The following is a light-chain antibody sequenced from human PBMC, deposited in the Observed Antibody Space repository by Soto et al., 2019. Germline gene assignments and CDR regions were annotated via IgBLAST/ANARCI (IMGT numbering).Light chain of an antibody. Sequence: QSALTQPASVSGSPGQSVTISCSGSSSDVGAYNYVSWYQRHPGKAPKLMIYDVTNRPAGVSNRFSGSKSGNTASLTISGLQAEDEADDFCSSYTSSSTVVFGGGTKLTVL. CDR3: SSYTSSSTVV. J-gene: IGLJ3*02. V-gene: IGLV2-14*01. CDR1: SSDVGAYNY. CDR2: DVT.